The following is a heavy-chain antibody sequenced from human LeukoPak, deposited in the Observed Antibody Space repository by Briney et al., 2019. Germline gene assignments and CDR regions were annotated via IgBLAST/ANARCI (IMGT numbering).Heavy chain of an antibody. CDR2: IVGSSRNI. V-gene: IGHV3-48*04. D-gene: IGHD1-1*01. CDR3: ATDSPETAAFDY. CDR1: GFSFSTYS. J-gene: IGHJ4*02. Sequence: PGGSLRLPCTASGFSFSTYSMNWVRQAPGKGLEWVSYIVGSSRNIYYADSVKGRFTISRDNPKNSLYLQMDSLRAEDTAVYHCATDSPETAAFDYWGQGTLVTVSS.